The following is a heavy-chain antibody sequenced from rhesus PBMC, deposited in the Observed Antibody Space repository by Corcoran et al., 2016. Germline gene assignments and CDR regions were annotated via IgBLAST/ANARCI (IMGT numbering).Heavy chain of an antibody. CDR3: ASPAGGWHCYSTQCFSGS. CDR1: GGSFRSYW. CDR2: IKGDTGGT. J-gene: IGHJ4*01. D-gene: IGHD6-13*01. V-gene: IGHV4-80*01. Sequence: QVQLLETGPGLVQSSETLSLTCSVSGGSFRSYWWVWIRQFPGKALEWFEEIKGDTGGTTYLPDLRRRCLSAHEASKTQVSRRLESVAAADAAVYYWASPAGGWHCYSTQCFSGSWGQGVLVTISS.